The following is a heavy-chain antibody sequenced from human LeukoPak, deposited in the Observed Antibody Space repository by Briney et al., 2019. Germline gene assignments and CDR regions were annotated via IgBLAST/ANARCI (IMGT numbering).Heavy chain of an antibody. J-gene: IGHJ4*02. V-gene: IGHV4-30-4*01. D-gene: IGHD3-10*01. CDR2: IYYSGST. CDR3: AMDTMVRGVISSY. Sequence: SQTLSLTCTVSGGSISSGNYYWSWIRQSPGKGLEWIGYIYYSGSTYYNPSLKSRVSISADTSKNQFSLSLSSVTAADTAVYYCAMDTMVRGVISSYWGQGTLVTVSS. CDR1: GGSISSGNYY.